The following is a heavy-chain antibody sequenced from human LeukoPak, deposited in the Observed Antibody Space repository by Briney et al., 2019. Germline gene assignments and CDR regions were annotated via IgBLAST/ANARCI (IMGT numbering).Heavy chain of an antibody. J-gene: IGHJ4*02. D-gene: IGHD3-3*01. CDR2: IIPIFGTA. Sequence: GASVKVSCEASGYTFTSYDINWVRQATGQGLEWMGGIIPIFGTANYAQKFQGRVTITADESTSTAYMELSSLRSEDTAVYYCASNYDFWSGYHKGPYYFDYWGQGTLVTVSS. CDR1: GYTFTSYD. CDR3: ASNYDFWSGYHKGPYYFDY. V-gene: IGHV1-69*13.